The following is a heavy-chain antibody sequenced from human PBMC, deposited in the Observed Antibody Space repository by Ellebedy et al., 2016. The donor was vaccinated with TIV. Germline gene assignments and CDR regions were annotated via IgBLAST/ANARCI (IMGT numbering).Heavy chain of an antibody. CDR1: NGSFSGYY. V-gene: IGHV4-34*01. Sequence: SETLSLTXAVYNGSFSGYYWSWIRQTPGKGLEWIGESSHSGITNYNPSLESRVTISLDTSKNLFPLKMNSVTAADTAVYYCARSVGATDYWGQGTLVTVSS. CDR2: SSHSGIT. J-gene: IGHJ4*02. D-gene: IGHD1-26*01. CDR3: ARSVGATDY.